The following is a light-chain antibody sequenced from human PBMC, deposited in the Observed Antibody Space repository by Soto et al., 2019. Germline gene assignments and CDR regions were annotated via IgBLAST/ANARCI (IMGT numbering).Light chain of an antibody. V-gene: IGLV2-14*01. J-gene: IGLJ1*01. CDR1: SSDVGTYDD. CDR2: EVT. Sequence: SVLTQPASVSASPGQSITISCTGTSSDVGTYDDVSWYRQYPGKAPKLLIYEVTNRPSGVSNRFSGSKSGNTASLTISGLQAEDEADYYCSSYTTSSTYVFGSGTKVTVL. CDR3: SSYTTSSTYV.